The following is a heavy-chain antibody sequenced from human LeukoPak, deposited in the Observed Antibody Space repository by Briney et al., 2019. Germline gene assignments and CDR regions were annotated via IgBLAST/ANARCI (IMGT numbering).Heavy chain of an antibody. J-gene: IGHJ5*02. CDR3: ARAPYNWNDVSWFDP. V-gene: IGHV4-59*08. Sequence: PSETLSLTCTVSGGSISSYYWSWIRQPPGKGLEWIGYIYYSGSTNYNPSLKSRVTISVDTSKNQFSLKLSSVTPADTAVYYCARAPYNWNDVSWFDPWGQGTLVTVSS. D-gene: IGHD1-1*01. CDR1: GGSISSYY. CDR2: IYYSGST.